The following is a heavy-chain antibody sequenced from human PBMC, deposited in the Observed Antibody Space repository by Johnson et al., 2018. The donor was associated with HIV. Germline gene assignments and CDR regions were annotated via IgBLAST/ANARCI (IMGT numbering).Heavy chain of an antibody. CDR2: IYSGGST. CDR3: ARRIYYYDSSGTEDAFDI. D-gene: IGHD3-22*01. J-gene: IGHJ3*02. Sequence: VQLVESGGGLVQPGGSLRLSCAASGFTVSSNYMSWVRQAPGKGLEWVSVIYSGGSTYYADSVKGRFPIPRANSKNTLYLQMNSLRAEDTAVYYCARRIYYYDSSGTEDAFDIWGQGTMVTVSS. CDR1: GFTVSSNY. V-gene: IGHV3-66*01.